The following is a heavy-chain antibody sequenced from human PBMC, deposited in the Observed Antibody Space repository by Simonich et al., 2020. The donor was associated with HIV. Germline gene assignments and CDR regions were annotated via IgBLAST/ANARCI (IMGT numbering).Heavy chain of an antibody. J-gene: IGHJ4*02. Sequence: EVQLVESGGGLVQPGGSLRLSCAASGFTFSSYAMSWVRQAPGKGLEWVAGISWNSGSIGYAESVKGRFTISRDNAKNSLYLQMNSLRAEDTALYYCAKGSGYSYGGPIDYWGQGTLVTVSS. CDR1: GFTFSSYA. CDR2: ISWNSGSI. CDR3: AKGSGYSYGGPIDY. V-gene: IGHV3-9*01. D-gene: IGHD5-18*01.